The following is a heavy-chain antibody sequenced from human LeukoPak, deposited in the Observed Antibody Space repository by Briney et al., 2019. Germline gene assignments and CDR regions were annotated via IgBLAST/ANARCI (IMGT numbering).Heavy chain of an antibody. V-gene: IGHV4-61*02. CDR1: GGSISSGSYY. D-gene: IGHD5-24*01. CDR3: ARAGWMAIKYYCYYYGRDV. CDR2: IYPSGST. Sequence: PSQTLSLTCTVSGGSISSGSYYWSWIRQPAGKGLEWIGRIYPSGSTNYNPSLKRRVTISVDTSKNQFSLKLSSVTAADTAVYYCARAGWMAIKYYCYYYGRDVWRQGTTVSVSS. J-gene: IGHJ6*01.